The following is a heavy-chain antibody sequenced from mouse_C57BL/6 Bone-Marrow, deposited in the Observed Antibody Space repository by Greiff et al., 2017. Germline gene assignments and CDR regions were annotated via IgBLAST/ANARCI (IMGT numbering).Heavy chain of an antibody. D-gene: IGHD2-4*01. CDR1: GFTFSSYA. Sequence: EVKLMESGGGLVKPGGSLKLSCAASGFTFSSYAMSWVRQTPEKRLEWVATISDGGSYTYYPDNVKGRFTISRDNAKNNLYLQMSQLKSEDTAMYYCSSDGPSYYDYFDYWGQGTTLTVSS. V-gene: IGHV5-4*03. J-gene: IGHJ2*01. CDR2: ISDGGSYT. CDR3: SSDGPSYYDYFDY.